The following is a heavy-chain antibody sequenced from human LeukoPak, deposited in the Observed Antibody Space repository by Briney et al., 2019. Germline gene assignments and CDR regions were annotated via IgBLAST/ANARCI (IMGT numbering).Heavy chain of an antibody. CDR3: TALHIDY. V-gene: IGHV3-30*03. D-gene: IGHD4-11*01. Sequence: GGSLRLSCAASGFTFSSYDMHWVRQAPGKGLEWVAVISYDGSNKYYADSVKGRFTISRDNAKNTLYLQMNSLRAEDTAVYYCTALHIDYWGQGTLVTVSS. J-gene: IGHJ4*02. CDR1: GFTFSSYD. CDR2: ISYDGSNK.